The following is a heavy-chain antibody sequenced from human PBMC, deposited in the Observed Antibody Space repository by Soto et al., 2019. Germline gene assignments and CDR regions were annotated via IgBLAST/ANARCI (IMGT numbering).Heavy chain of an antibody. CDR2: IYYSGST. D-gene: IGHD3-9*01. V-gene: IGHV4-59*01. CDR1: GGSISSYY. Sequence: SETLSLTCTVSGGSISSYYWSWIRQPPGKGLEWIGYIYYSGSTNYNPSLKSRVTISVDTSKNQFSLKLSSVTAADTAVYYCARVYYDMLTGYYPGEYYFDYWGQGTLVNVSS. J-gene: IGHJ4*02. CDR3: ARVYYDMLTGYYPGEYYFDY.